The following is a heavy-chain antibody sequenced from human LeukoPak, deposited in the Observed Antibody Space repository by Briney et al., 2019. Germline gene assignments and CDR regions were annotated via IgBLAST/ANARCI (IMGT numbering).Heavy chain of an antibody. CDR2: INQDESEK. J-gene: IGHJ4*02. Sequence: GGSLRLSCAASGFTFSSYWMSCVRQAPGKGLEWVANINQDESEKYYVDSVQGRFSISRDNAKKSLYLQMNSLRAEDTAVYYCARFRSYNFDYWGQGTLVTVSS. CDR3: ARFRSYNFDY. D-gene: IGHD1-26*01. CDR1: GFTFSSYW. V-gene: IGHV3-7*05.